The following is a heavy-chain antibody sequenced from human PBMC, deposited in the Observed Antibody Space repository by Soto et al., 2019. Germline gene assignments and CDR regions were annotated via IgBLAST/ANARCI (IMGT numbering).Heavy chain of an antibody. J-gene: IGHJ3*02. Sequence: ASVKVSCKASGYTFTSHVMHWVRQAPGQRLEWMGWVNGGNGNTKYSQRLQGRVTMTRDTSATTAYMELRSLRSDDTAVYYCARILTTAIDAFDIWGQGTMVTVSS. CDR2: VNGGNGNT. D-gene: IGHD4-17*01. CDR1: GYTFTSHV. CDR3: ARILTTAIDAFDI. V-gene: IGHV1-3*01.